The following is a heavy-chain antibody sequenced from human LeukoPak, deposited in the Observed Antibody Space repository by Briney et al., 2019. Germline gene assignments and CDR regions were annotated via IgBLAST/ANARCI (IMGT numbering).Heavy chain of an antibody. Sequence: ASVKVSCKASGYTFTSYYMHWVRQAPGQGLEWMGIINPSGGSTSYAQKFQGRVTMTRDTSTSTVYMELSSLRSEDTAVYYCAREMSVLWFGELLRAAFDIWGQGTMVTVSS. V-gene: IGHV1-46*01. J-gene: IGHJ3*02. CDR1: GYTFTSYY. D-gene: IGHD3-10*01. CDR2: INPSGGST. CDR3: AREMSVLWFGELLRAAFDI.